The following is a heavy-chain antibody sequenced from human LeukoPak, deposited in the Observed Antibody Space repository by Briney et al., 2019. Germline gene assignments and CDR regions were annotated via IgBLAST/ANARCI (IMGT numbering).Heavy chain of an antibody. Sequence: SETLFLTCTVSGGSVSSDIYYWTWIRQPPGKGLEWIGYIYYSGSTNYNSSLRSRVTISVDTSKNQFSLKLSSVTAADTAVYFCARTYYYDSSGSYGYNWFDPWGRGALVTVSS. CDR3: ARTYYYDSSGSYGYNWFDP. J-gene: IGHJ5*02. CDR2: IYYSGST. V-gene: IGHV4-61*01. D-gene: IGHD3-22*01. CDR1: GGSVSSDIYY.